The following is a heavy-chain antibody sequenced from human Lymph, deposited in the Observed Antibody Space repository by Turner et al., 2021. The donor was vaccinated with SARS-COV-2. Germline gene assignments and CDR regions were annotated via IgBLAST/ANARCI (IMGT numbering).Heavy chain of an antibody. CDR1: GIIISRNY. CDR3: ARDLGTYGMDV. D-gene: IGHD6-13*01. V-gene: IGHV3-53*02. J-gene: IGHJ6*02. Sequence: EVQLVETGGGLIQPVGSLSLSCAASGIIISRNYMNWVRQAPGKGLEWVAVIDSGGTTYYADSVKGRFTISRDNSKNTLYLQMNSLRVEDTAVYYCARDLGTYGMDVWGQGTTVTVSS. CDR2: IDSGGTT.